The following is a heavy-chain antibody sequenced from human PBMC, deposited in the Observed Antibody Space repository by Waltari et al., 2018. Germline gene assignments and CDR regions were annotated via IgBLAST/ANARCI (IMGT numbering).Heavy chain of an antibody. J-gene: IGHJ2*01. CDR2: FNPKTGGA. D-gene: IGHD4-17*01. CDR1: GYTFTDYY. V-gene: IGHV1-2*02. CDR3: ARAYYGDLIEGRYFDV. Sequence: QMQLVQSGAEVEKPGASVKVSCKASGYTFTDYYIYWVRQAPGQGLEWLGWFNPKTGGASYAQKFRGRVSMTGDTSVSTAYMGLSSLNSDDTALYYCARAYYGDLIEGRYFDVWGRGTLVTVSS.